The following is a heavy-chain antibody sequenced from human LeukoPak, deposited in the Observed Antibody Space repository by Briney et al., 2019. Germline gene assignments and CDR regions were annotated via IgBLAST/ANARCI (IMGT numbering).Heavy chain of an antibody. CDR3: ARGPFQWLVRGWFDP. CDR1: GDSVSSNSAA. V-gene: IGHV6-1*01. Sequence: SQTLSLTCAISGDSVSSNSAAWNWIRQSPSRGLEWLGRTYYRSKWCNDYAVSVKSRITINPDTSKNQFSLQLNSVTPEDTAVYYCARGPFQWLVRGWFDPWGQGTLVTVSS. J-gene: IGHJ5*02. CDR2: TYYRSKWCN. D-gene: IGHD6-19*01.